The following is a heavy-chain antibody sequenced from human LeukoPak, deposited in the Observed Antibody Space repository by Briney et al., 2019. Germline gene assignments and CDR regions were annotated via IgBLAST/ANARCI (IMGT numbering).Heavy chain of an antibody. D-gene: IGHD5-18*01. J-gene: IGHJ4*02. CDR1: GGSISSSSYY. Sequence: SETLSLTCTVSGGSISSSSYYWGWIRQPPGKGLEWIGSIYYSGSTYYNPSLKSRVTISVDTSKNQFSLRLSSVTAADTAVYFCARQHRDTVMDAYYFDYWGQGTLVTVSS. CDR2: IYYSGST. CDR3: ARQHRDTVMDAYYFDY. V-gene: IGHV4-39*01.